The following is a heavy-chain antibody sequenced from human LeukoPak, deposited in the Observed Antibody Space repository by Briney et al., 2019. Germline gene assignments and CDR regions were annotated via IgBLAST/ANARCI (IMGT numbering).Heavy chain of an antibody. Sequence: GGSLRLSCAASGFTFNNYWMNWVRQAPGKGLEWVANIKQDGNEKYYVDSVKGRFTISRDNAKNSLYLQMNSLRAEDTAVYYCARDISRGGGPSSDYWGQGTLVTVSS. J-gene: IGHJ4*02. CDR3: ARDISRGGGPSSDY. CDR1: GFTFNNYW. CDR2: IKQDGNEK. V-gene: IGHV3-7*01. D-gene: IGHD3-10*01.